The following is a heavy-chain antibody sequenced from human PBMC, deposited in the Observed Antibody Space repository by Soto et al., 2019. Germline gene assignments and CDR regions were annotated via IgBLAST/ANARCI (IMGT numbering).Heavy chain of an antibody. CDR2: INPTGGST. D-gene: IGHD1-26*01. CDR3: ALGRGRPYYSDY. Sequence: ASVKVSCKASGYTFTSYYMHWVRQAPGQGLEWMGIINPTGGSTNYAQTFQGRVTMTRDTSTSTVYMELSSLTSDDTAMYYCALGRGRPYYSDYWGQGSMVTVSS. CDR1: GYTFTSYY. J-gene: IGHJ4*02. V-gene: IGHV1-46*03.